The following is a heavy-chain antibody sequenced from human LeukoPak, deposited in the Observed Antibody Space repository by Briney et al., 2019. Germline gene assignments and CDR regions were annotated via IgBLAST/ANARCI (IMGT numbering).Heavy chain of an antibody. D-gene: IGHD2/OR15-2a*01. V-gene: IGHV3-33*01. CDR2: IWYDGTNK. Sequence: GGSLRLSCAASGFTFSNYGMHWVRQAPGRGLEWVALIWYDGTNKYYTDSVRGRFTISRENTQNTLYLQMNSLRVEDTALYYCAREGPRGNSQFDYWGQGTLVTVSS. CDR1: GFTFSNYG. CDR3: AREGPRGNSQFDY. J-gene: IGHJ4*02.